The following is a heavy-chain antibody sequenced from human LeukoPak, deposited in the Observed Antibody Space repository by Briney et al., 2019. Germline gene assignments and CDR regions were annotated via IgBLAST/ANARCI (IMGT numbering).Heavy chain of an antibody. CDR3: ARYYDSSGYYPGAGAFDI. CDR1: GGSISSYY. Sequence: SETLSLTCTVSGGSISSYYWSWIRQPAGKGLEWIGCIYTSGSTNYNPSLKSRVTMSVDTSKNQFSLKLSSVTAADTAVYYCARYYDSSGYYPGAGAFDIWGQGTMVTVSS. CDR2: IYTSGST. J-gene: IGHJ3*02. V-gene: IGHV4-4*07. D-gene: IGHD3-22*01.